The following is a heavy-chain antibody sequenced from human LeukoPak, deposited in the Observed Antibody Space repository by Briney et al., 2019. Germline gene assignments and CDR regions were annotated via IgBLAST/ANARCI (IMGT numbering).Heavy chain of an antibody. CDR3: ARDPEYCSSTSCYYFDY. Sequence: PSETLSLTCTVSGGSISSHYWSWIRQPPGKGLEWIGYIYYSGSTNYNPSLKSRVTISVDTSKNQFSLKLSSVTAADTAVYYCARDPEYCSSTSCYYFDYWGQGTLVTVSS. J-gene: IGHJ4*02. D-gene: IGHD2-2*01. V-gene: IGHV4-59*11. CDR1: GGSISSHY. CDR2: IYYSGST.